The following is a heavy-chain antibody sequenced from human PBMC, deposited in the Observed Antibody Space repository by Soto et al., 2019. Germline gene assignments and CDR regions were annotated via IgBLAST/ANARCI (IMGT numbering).Heavy chain of an antibody. D-gene: IGHD5-18*01. CDR3: ARGLNGYLHYFDH. CDR2: INAGNGNT. V-gene: IGHV1-3*01. CDR1: GYTFTSYA. Sequence: QVQLVQSGAEVKKPGASVQVSCKASGYTFTSYAMHWVRQAPGQRLEWMGWINAGNGNTKYSQKFQGRVTITRDTSASTASMELSSLRSEDTAAYYCARGLNGYLHYFDHWGQGTRVTVSS. J-gene: IGHJ4*02.